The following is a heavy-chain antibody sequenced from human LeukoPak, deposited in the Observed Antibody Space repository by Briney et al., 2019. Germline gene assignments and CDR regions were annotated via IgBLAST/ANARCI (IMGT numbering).Heavy chain of an antibody. V-gene: IGHV3-73*01. CDR1: GFTFSGSA. D-gene: IGHD5-24*01. Sequence: QPGGSLRLSCAASGFTFSGSAVHWVRQASGKGLEWVGRIRTKANSYATAYAASVKDRFTISRDDSKNTAYLQMNSLKTEDTAVYYCTRSRDGYNIDYWGQGTLVTVSS. CDR3: TRSRDGYNIDY. CDR2: IRTKANSYAT. J-gene: IGHJ4*02.